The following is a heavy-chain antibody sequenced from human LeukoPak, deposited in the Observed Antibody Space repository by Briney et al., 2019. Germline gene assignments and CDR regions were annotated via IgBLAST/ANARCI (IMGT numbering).Heavy chain of an antibody. D-gene: IGHD6-6*01. V-gene: IGHV4-4*07. CDR2: IYTSGST. CDR1: GGSISSYY. Sequence: SETLSVTCTVSGGSISSYYWSWIRQPAGNGLEWIGRIYTSGSTNYNPSLKSRVTMSVDTSKNQFSLKLSSVTAADTAVYYCARDEDEYSSSAPLGYWGQGTLVTVSS. J-gene: IGHJ4*02. CDR3: ARDEDEYSSSAPLGY.